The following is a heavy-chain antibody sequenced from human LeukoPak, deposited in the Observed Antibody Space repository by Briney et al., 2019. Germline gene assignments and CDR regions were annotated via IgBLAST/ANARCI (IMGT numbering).Heavy chain of an antibody. CDR2: ISSSSSYI. Sequence: GGSLRLSRAASGFPFRSYSMNWVRQAPGKGLEWVSSISSSSSYIYYADSVKGRFTISRDNAENSLYLQMNSLRAEDTAVYYCARGPPYDYWGQGTLVTVSS. CDR3: ARGPPYDY. V-gene: IGHV3-21*01. CDR1: GFPFRSYS. J-gene: IGHJ4*02.